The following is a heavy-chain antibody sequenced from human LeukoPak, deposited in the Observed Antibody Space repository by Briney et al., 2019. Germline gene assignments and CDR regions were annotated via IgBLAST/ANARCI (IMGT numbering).Heavy chain of an antibody. CDR1: GGSVSSPWW. Sequence: SGTLSLTCVVSGGSVSSPWWWTWVRQPPGQGLEWIGEVYYSGSPNYNSSLKSRVTISLDKTKNQFLLNLTSVTAADTAVYYCARGPRKWGQGTMVTVSS. CDR3: ARGPRK. CDR2: VYYSGSP. J-gene: IGHJ3*01. V-gene: IGHV4-4*02.